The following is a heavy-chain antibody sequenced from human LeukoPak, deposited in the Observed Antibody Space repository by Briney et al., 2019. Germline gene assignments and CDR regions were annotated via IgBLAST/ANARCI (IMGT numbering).Heavy chain of an antibody. CDR2: FDPEDGET. CDR1: GYTLTELS. CDR3: ATSSDIVVGGDDYGGYVRRGYFDY. Sequence: ASVKVSCKVSGYTLTELSMHWVRQAPGKGLEWMGGFDPEDGETIYAQKFQGRVTMTEDTSTDTAYMELSSLRSEDTAVYYCATSSDIVVGGDDYGGYVRRGYFDYWGQGTLVTVSS. D-gene: IGHD2-2*01. V-gene: IGHV1-24*01. J-gene: IGHJ4*02.